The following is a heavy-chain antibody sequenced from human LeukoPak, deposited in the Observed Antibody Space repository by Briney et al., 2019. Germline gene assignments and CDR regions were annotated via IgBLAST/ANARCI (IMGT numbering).Heavy chain of an antibody. Sequence: GESLKISCKGSGYSFTSYWIGWVRQMPGKGLEWMGIIYPGDSDTRYSPSFQGQVTISADKSISTAYLQWSGLKASDTAMYYCARYSSSSAPYYYYYMDVWGKGTTVTVSS. D-gene: IGHD6-6*01. CDR2: IYPGDSDT. V-gene: IGHV5-51*01. CDR1: GYSFTSYW. J-gene: IGHJ6*03. CDR3: ARYSSSSAPYYYYYMDV.